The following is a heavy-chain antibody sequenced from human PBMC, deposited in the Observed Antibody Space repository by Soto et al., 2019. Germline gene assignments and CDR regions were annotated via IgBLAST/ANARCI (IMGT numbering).Heavy chain of an antibody. CDR3: ERDRAGVGYNIDV. J-gene: IGHJ6*02. D-gene: IGHD5-12*01. CDR1: GFTFRSYG. V-gene: IGHV3-33*01. CDR2: IWNDGSER. Sequence: QVQLVESGGGVVQPGRSLRLSCAASGFTFRSYGMHWVRQAPGKGREWVAVIWNDGSERSYAESVKGRFTISRDNSKNTLDRQMNGLRAEDPAVYYCERDRAGVGYNIDVWGQGTTVTVSS.